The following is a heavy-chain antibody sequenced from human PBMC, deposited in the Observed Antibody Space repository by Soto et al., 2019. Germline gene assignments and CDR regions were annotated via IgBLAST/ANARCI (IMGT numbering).Heavy chain of an antibody. CDR2: INPRGGST. J-gene: IGHJ3*02. Sequence: GASVKVSCKASGYTFTSYYMHWVRQAPGQGLEWMGIINPRGGSTSYAQKFQGRVTMTRDTSTSTVYMELSSLRSEDTAVYYCASDPEDNSSSWGIWGQGTMVTVSS. V-gene: IGHV1-46*03. CDR3: ASDPEDNSSSWGI. D-gene: IGHD6-13*01. CDR1: GYTFTSYY.